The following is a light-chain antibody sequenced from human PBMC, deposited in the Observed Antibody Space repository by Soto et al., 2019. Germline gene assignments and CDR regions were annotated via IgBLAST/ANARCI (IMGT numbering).Light chain of an antibody. Sequence: QSALTQPASVSGSPGQSITISCTGTISDVGGYNYVSWYQQHPGKAPKLLIYEVTYRPSGVSNRFSGSKSGNTASLTISGLQAEDEADYFCGSYTSSNTLVFGTGTKLTVL. J-gene: IGLJ1*01. CDR3: GSYTSSNTLV. CDR2: EVT. V-gene: IGLV2-14*03. CDR1: ISDVGGYNY.